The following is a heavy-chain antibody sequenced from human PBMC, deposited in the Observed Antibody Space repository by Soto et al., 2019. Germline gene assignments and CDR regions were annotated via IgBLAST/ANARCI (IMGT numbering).Heavy chain of an antibody. CDR3: ASWHEREHAYDV. V-gene: IGHV3-53*01. J-gene: IGHJ3*01. Sequence: DVRLVESGGGLIQPGESLRLSCAVLGFTVSGKRYVAWVRQAPGKGLEWISALYDVDGTFYADSVKGRFTTSSDSSKTTVYLQMNGLRPDDTAVYYCASWHEREHAYDVWGRGTTVTVSS. D-gene: IGHD1-1*01. CDR2: LYDVDGT. CDR1: GFTVSGKRY.